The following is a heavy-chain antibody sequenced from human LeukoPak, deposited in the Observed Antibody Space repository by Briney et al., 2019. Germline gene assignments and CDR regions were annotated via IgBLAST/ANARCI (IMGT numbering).Heavy chain of an antibody. J-gene: IGHJ4*02. CDR1: GFTFSSYA. CDR3: ANPLTMIPGY. D-gene: IGHD3-22*01. Sequence: DPGGSLRLSCSASGFTFSSYAMHWVRQAPGKGLEYVSAISSNGGSTYYADSVKGRFTISRDNSKNTLYLQMNSLRAEDTAVYYCANPLTMIPGYWGQGTLVTVSS. CDR2: ISSNGGST. V-gene: IGHV3-64*04.